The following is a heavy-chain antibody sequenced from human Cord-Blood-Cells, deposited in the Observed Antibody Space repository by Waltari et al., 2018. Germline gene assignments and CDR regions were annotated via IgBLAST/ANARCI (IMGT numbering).Heavy chain of an antibody. J-gene: IGHJ4*02. D-gene: IGHD3-10*01. V-gene: IGHV3-30-3*01. CDR1: GFTFSSYA. Sequence: QVQLVESGGGVVQPGRSLRLPCAASGFTFSSYAMHWVRQAPGKGLEWVAVISYDGSNKYYADSVKGRFTISRDNSKNTLYLQMNSLRAEDTAVYYCARENPNGAGSYFDYWGQGTLVTVSS. CDR2: ISYDGSNK. CDR3: ARENPNGAGSYFDY.